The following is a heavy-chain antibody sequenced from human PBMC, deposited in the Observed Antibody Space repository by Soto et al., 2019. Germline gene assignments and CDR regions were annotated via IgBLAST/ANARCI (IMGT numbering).Heavy chain of an antibody. CDR3: ARVPLLPTVTTVYHGMDV. D-gene: IGHD4-17*01. Sequence: QVQLVQSGAEVKKPGASVKVSCKASGYTFTSYALHWVRQAPGQRLEWMGWINAGNGNTKYSQKFQGRVTITRDTSASTAYMELNSLRSADTSVYYCARVPLLPTVTTVYHGMDVWGQGTTVTVSS. V-gene: IGHV1-3*01. J-gene: IGHJ6*02. CDR1: GYTFTSYA. CDR2: INAGNGNT.